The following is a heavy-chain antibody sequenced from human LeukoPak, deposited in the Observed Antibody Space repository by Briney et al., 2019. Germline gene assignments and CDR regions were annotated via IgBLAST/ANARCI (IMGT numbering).Heavy chain of an antibody. CDR1: EGSISSYY. CDR3: ARLVAAFYYFDY. CDR2: IYTSGTT. Sequence: SETLSLTCTLSEGSISSYYWSWVRHPAGKGLEWIGRIYTSGTTSYNPSLKSRVTMSVGSSKNQFSLRLSSVTAADTAVYYCARLVAAFYYFDYWGQGTLVTVPS. D-gene: IGHD5-12*01. J-gene: IGHJ4*02. V-gene: IGHV4-4*07.